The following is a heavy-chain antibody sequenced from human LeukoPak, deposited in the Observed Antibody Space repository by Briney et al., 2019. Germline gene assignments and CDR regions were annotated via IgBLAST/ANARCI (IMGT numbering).Heavy chain of an antibody. CDR2: IMPLFGTA. J-gene: IGHJ4*02. Sequence: GASVKVSCTASGGTFSRNDISWVRQAPGQGLEWMGGIMPLFGTAKNAQKFQGRVTITADKSTSTAYMELSSLRSEDTAVYYCATSPGYDYWGQGTLVTVSS. CDR3: ATSPGYDY. CDR1: GGTFSRND. D-gene: IGHD1-14*01. V-gene: IGHV1-69*06.